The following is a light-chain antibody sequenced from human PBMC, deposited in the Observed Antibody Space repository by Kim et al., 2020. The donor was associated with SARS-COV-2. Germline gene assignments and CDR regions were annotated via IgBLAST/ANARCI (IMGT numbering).Light chain of an antibody. CDR2: GKN. Sequence: SSELTQDPAVSVALGQTVRITCQRDSLRSYYATWYQQKPGEAPIVVIYGKNNRPSGIPDRFSGSSSGNTASLTITATQAGDEADYYCNSRDTNNNVIFGGGTKLTVL. V-gene: IGLV3-19*01. CDR3: NSRDTNNNVI. CDR1: SLRSYY. J-gene: IGLJ2*01.